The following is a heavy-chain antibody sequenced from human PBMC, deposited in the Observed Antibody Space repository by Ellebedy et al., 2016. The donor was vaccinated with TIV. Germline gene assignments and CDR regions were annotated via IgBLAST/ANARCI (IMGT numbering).Heavy chain of an antibody. CDR1: GGTFSSYA. Sequence: AASVKVSCKASGGTFSSYAISWVRQAPGQGLEWMGRIIPILGIANYAQKFQGRVTITADKSTSTAYMELSSLRSEDTAVYYCASTLGYCSSTSCYGVGYYYYYGMDVWGQGTTVTVSS. D-gene: IGHD2-2*01. J-gene: IGHJ6*02. CDR3: ASTLGYCSSTSCYGVGYYYYYGMDV. CDR2: IIPILGIA. V-gene: IGHV1-69*04.